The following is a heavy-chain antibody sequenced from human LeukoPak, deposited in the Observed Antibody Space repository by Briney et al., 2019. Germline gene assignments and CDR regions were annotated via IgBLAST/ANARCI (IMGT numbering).Heavy chain of an antibody. D-gene: IGHD3-3*01. V-gene: IGHV4-59*08. J-gene: IGHJ6*03. CDR3: ARRSGSGYYYMDV. CDR2: IYYSGST. Sequence: PSETLSLTCTVSGGSISSYYWSWIRQPPGKGLEWIGYIYYSGSTNYNPSLKSRVTISVDTSKNQFSLKLNSVTAADTAVYYCARRSGSGYYYMDVWGKGTTLTVSS. CDR1: GGSISSYY.